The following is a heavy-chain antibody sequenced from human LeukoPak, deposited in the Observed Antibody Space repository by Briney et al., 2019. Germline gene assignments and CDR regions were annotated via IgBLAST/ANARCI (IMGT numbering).Heavy chain of an antibody. CDR3: AKDVSFRRGHNFDASDI. Sequence: GGSLRLSCTASGVKFADAPMHWVRQSPGKGLGWIALITWDSTNTYYADSVKGRFTISRDDSRNTLYLQMNSLRSDDTALYFCAKDVSFRRGHNFDASDIWGLGTLVTVSS. D-gene: IGHD5-24*01. J-gene: IGHJ3*02. V-gene: IGHV3-43*01. CDR1: GVKFADAP. CDR2: ITWDSTNT.